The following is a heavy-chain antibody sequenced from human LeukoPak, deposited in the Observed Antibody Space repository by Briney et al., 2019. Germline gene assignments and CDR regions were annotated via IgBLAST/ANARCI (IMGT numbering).Heavy chain of an antibody. V-gene: IGHV4-4*02. CDR1: GGSISNSNW. J-gene: IGHJ5*02. CDR2: IYHNGNT. Sequence: PSETLSLTCVVSGGSISNSNWWTWVRQSPEKGLEWIGEIYHNGNTNYNPSLKSRVTISVDTSKNQFSLKLSSVTAADTAVYYCVRGRYYDSSGYYRWFDPWGQGTLVTVSS. CDR3: VRGRYYDSSGYYRWFDP. D-gene: IGHD3-22*01.